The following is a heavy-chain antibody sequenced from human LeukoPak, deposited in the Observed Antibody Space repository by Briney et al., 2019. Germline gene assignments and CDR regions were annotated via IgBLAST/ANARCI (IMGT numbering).Heavy chain of an antibody. CDR1: GGSISSYY. D-gene: IGHD2-15*01. CDR3: ARDRVVAAKGTSYGMDV. J-gene: IGHJ6*02. V-gene: IGHV4-59*01. CDR2: IYYSGST. Sequence: SETLSLTCTVSGGSISSYYWSWIRQPPGKGLEWIGYIYYSGSTNYNPSLKSRVTISVDTSKNQLSLKLSSVTAADTAVYYCARDRVVAAKGTSYGMDVWGQGTTVTVSS.